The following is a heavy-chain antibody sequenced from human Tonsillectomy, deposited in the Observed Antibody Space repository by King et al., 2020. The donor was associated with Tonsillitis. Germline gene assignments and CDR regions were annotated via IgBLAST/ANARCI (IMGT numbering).Heavy chain of an antibody. Sequence: VQLVESGGGLIQPGGSLRLSCAASGFTFSSYAMNWVRQAPGKGLEWVSGISGSGGSTYYADSVEGRFAISRDNSKNTLYLQMNSLRAEDTAGYYCAKDRDFWSPHGMDVWGQGTTVTVSS. J-gene: IGHJ6*02. CDR1: GFTFSSYA. CDR2: ISGSGGST. D-gene: IGHD3-3*01. V-gene: IGHV3-23*04. CDR3: AKDRDFWSPHGMDV.